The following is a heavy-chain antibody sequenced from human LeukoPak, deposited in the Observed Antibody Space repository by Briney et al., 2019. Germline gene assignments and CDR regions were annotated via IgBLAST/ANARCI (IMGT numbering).Heavy chain of an antibody. D-gene: IGHD6-19*01. Sequence: ASVKVSCKASGYTFTSYGISWVRQAPEQGLEWMGWISAYNGNTNYAQKFQGRVTMTTDTSTSTAYMELRSLRSDDTAVYYCARVKRSAVAGTPQDYWGQGTLVTVSS. CDR2: ISAYNGNT. CDR3: ARVKRSAVAGTPQDY. CDR1: GYTFTSYG. V-gene: IGHV1-18*01. J-gene: IGHJ4*02.